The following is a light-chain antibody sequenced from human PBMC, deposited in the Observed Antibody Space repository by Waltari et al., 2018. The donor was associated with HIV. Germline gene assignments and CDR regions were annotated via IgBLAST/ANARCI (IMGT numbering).Light chain of an antibody. CDR3: QQYKSYPIT. J-gene: IGKJ5*01. CDR2: AAS. V-gene: IGKV1-16*01. Sequence: DPVSITCRASQGIDSYLAWFQQKPGKAPKSLIYAASSVQSGVPSTFSATGSETHFTLTISSLQPEDFATYYCQQYKSYPITFGQGTRLEIK. CDR1: QGIDSY.